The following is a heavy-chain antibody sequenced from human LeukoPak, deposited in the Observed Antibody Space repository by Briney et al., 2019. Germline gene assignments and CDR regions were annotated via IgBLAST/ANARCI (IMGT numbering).Heavy chain of an antibody. CDR1: GFTFSSYS. Sequence: PGGSLRLSCAATGFTFSSYSMNWVRQAPGKGLEWVSSISSSSSYIYYADSVKGRFTISRDNAKNSLYLQMNSLRAEDTAVYYCARARVAVTTLGAFDIWGQGTMVTVSS. CDR3: ARARVAVTTLGAFDI. J-gene: IGHJ3*02. CDR2: ISSSSSYI. D-gene: IGHD4-17*01. V-gene: IGHV3-21*01.